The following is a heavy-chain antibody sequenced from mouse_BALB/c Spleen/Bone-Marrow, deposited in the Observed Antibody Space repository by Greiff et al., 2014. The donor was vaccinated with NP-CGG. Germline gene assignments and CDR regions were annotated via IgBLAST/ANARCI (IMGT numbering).Heavy chain of an antibody. V-gene: IGHV1S56*01. J-gene: IGHJ4*01. Sequence: VKLQESGLELVKPGASVRISCKASGYTFTNFYIHWVKQRPGQGLEWIGWIYPEDFNTKFNENFKGKSTLTADKSSSTAYMQLSSLTSDDSAVFFCARKSQRAYDSMIYRGPGPSVTVSS. CDR2: IYPEDFNT. CDR1: GYTFTNFY. CDR3: ARKSQRAYDSMIY. D-gene: IGHD2-3*01.